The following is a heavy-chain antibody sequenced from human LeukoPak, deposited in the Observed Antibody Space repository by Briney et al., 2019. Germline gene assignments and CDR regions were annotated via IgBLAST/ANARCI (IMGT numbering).Heavy chain of an antibody. J-gene: IGHJ6*02. V-gene: IGHV4-61*02. CDR2: IYTSGST. Sequence: SETLSLTCTVSGGSISSGSYYWSWIRQPAGKGLEWIGRIYTSGSTNYNPSLKSRVTISVDTSKNQFSLKLSSVTAADTAVYYCARVPDPGRASYYGMDVWGQGTTVTVSS. D-gene: IGHD1-1*01. CDR3: ARVPDPGRASYYGMDV. CDR1: GGSISSGSYY.